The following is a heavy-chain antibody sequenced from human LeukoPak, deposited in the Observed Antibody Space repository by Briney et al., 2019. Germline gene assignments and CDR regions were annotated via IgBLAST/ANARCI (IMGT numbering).Heavy chain of an antibody. CDR2: ISYDGSNK. CDR3: ARDLSSGDYYDSSGYYRG. Sequence: HPGGSLRLSCAASGFTFSIYAMTWVRQAPGKGLEWVAVISYDGSNKYYADSVKGRFTISRDNSKNTLYLQMNSLRAEDTAVYYCARDLSSGDYYDSSGYYRGWGQGTLVTVSS. D-gene: IGHD3-22*01. J-gene: IGHJ4*02. V-gene: IGHV3-30-3*01. CDR1: GFTFSIYA.